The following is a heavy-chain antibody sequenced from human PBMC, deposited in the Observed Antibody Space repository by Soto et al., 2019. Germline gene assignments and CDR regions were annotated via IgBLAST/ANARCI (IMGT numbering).Heavy chain of an antibody. CDR3: ATFLRGGSSWYLEDSYYIMGV. CDR2: FDPEDGEI. V-gene: IGHV1-24*01. J-gene: IGHJ6*02. Sequence: ASVKVSCKVSGYTLTELSMHWVRQAPGKGLEWMGGFDPEDGEIIYAENFQGRVTVTQDTSTGTAYMELSSLRSEDTAVYYCATFLRGGSSWYLEDSYYIMGVWGQGTTVTVSS. CDR1: GYTLTELS. D-gene: IGHD6-13*01.